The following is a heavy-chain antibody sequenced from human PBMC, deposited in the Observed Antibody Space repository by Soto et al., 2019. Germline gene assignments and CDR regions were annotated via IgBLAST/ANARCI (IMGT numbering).Heavy chain of an antibody. D-gene: IGHD6-6*01. CDR2: INHSGST. CDR1: GGSFSGYY. V-gene: IGHV4-34*01. J-gene: IGHJ6*02. CDR3: ARVDLRHPPRMAARPNYYYCGMDV. Sequence: KPSETLSLTCAVYGGSFSGYYWSWIRQPPGKGLEWIGEINHSGSTNYNPSLKSRVTISADTSKNQFSLKLSSVTAAYTAVYYCARVDLRHPPRMAARPNYYYCGMDVWGQGTTVTVCS.